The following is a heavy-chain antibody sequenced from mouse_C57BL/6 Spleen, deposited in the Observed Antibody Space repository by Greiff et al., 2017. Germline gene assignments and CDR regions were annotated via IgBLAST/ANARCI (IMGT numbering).Heavy chain of an antibody. CDR2: IDPATGNT. V-gene: IGHV14-3*01. Sequence: VQLVESVAELVRPGASVKLSCTASGFHIKNTYMHWVKQRPEQGLEWIGRIDPATGNTKYAPKFQGKATITADTSSNTAYLQLSSLTSEDTAIYYCARNYYGSSYENWYVDVGGTGTTVTVSS. CDR3: ARNYYGSSYENWYVDV. J-gene: IGHJ1*03. CDR1: GFHIKNTY. D-gene: IGHD1-1*01.